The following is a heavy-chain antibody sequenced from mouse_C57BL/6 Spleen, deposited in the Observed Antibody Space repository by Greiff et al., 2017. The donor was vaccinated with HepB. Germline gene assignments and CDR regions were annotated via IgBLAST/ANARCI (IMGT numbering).Heavy chain of an antibody. CDR1: GFTFSSYA. CDR3: ARVRNDYDGYYFDY. Sequence: EVKLMESGGGLVKPGGSLKLSCAASGFTFSSYAMSWVRQTPEKRLEWVATISDGGSYTYYPDNVKGRFTISRDNAKNNLYLQMSHLKSEDTAMYYCARVRNDYDGYYFDYWGKGTTLTVSS. D-gene: IGHD2-4*01. V-gene: IGHV5-4*03. J-gene: IGHJ2*01. CDR2: ISDGGSYT.